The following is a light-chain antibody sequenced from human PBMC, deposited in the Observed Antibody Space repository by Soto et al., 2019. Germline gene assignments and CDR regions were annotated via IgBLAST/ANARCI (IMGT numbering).Light chain of an antibody. CDR1: SSDVGGYNY. V-gene: IGLV2-14*01. J-gene: IGLJ1*01. CDR3: SSYTSSSTPLYV. CDR2: DVS. Sequence: QPASVSGSPGQSITISCTGTSSDVGGYNYVSWYQQHPGKAPKLMIYDVSNRPSGVSNRFSGSKSGNTASLTISGLQAEDEADYYCSSYTSSSTPLYVFGTGTKVTGL.